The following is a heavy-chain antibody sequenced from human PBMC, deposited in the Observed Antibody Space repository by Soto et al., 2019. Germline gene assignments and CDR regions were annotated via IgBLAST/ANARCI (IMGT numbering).Heavy chain of an antibody. D-gene: IGHD2-15*01. CDR1: GFTFSSYA. CDR2: ISGSGGYT. CDR3: AKWTVVVVAATRGGYFDY. J-gene: IGHJ4*02. V-gene: IGHV3-23*01. Sequence: EVQLLESGGGLVQPGGSLRLSCAASGFTFSSYAMSWVRQAPGKGLEWVSVISGSGGYTYYADSVKGRFTISRDNSKNTLYLQMNSLRAEDTAVYYCAKWTVVVVAATRGGYFDYWGQGTPVTVSS.